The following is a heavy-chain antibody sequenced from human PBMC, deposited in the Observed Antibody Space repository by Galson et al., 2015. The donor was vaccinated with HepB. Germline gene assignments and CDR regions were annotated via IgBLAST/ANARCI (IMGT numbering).Heavy chain of an antibody. Sequence: SLRLSCAASGFTFSSYSMNWVRQAPGKGLEWVSSISSSSYIYYADSVKGRFTISRDNAKNSLYLQMNSLRAEDTAVYYCARDDPYCSSTSCWGGDYYYGMDVWGQGTTVTVSS. CDR1: GFTFSSYS. CDR3: ARDDPYCSSTSCWGGDYYYGMDV. J-gene: IGHJ6*02. D-gene: IGHD2-2*01. CDR2: ISSSSYI. V-gene: IGHV3-21*01.